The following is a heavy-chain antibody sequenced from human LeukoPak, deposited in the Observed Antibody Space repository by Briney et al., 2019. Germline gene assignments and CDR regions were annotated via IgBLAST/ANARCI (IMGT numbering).Heavy chain of an antibody. V-gene: IGHV3-30*04. CDR3: AELGITMIGGV. CDR1: GFTFSSYV. Sequence: GGSLRLSCAASGFTFSSYVMHWVRQAPGKGLEWVAFISYDGSNEYYADSVKGRFTISRDNAKNSLYLQMNSLRAEDTAVYYCAELGITMIGGVWGKGTTVTISS. CDR2: ISYDGSNE. D-gene: IGHD3-10*02. J-gene: IGHJ6*04.